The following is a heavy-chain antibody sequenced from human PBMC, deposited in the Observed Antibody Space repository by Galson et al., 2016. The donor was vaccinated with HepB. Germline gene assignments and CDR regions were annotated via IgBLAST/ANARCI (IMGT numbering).Heavy chain of an antibody. V-gene: IGHV3-30-3*01. CDR3: SRGGSSSWYAHYFDY. D-gene: IGHD6-13*01. Sequence: SLRLSCAASGFTFSNYAMHWVHQAPGKGLEWVAVISYDGSNKYYADSVKGRFTVSRDNSKNTLYLQMNSLRTQDTAVYYCSRGGSSSWYAHYFDYWGQGTLVTVSS. CDR2: ISYDGSNK. CDR1: GFTFSNYA. J-gene: IGHJ4*02.